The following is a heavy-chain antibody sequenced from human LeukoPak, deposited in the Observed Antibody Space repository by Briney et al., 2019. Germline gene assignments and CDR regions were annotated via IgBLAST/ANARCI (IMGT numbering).Heavy chain of an antibody. CDR1: GGSSSSND. CDR2: IYYSGST. Sequence: PSETLSLTCTVSGGSSSSNDWAWIRQPPGTGLEWIGYIYYSGSTNYNPSLKSRVTISVETSKNQFSLRVSSVTAADTAVYYCARDLGYSRSSAYYYGMDVWGQGTTVTVSS. J-gene: IGHJ6*02. CDR3: ARDLGYSRSSAYYYGMDV. D-gene: IGHD6-6*01. V-gene: IGHV4-59*01.